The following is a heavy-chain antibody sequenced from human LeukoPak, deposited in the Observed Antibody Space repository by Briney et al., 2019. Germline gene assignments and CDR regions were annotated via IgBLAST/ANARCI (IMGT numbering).Heavy chain of an antibody. CDR2: ITSGSSYI. Sequence: GWALRLSCPASRFTFRRYNMNWVRQAPGKGLEWVSFITSGSSYIYYADSVKGRFTISRDNAKNSLDLQMNSLRAEDTAVYYCARDPYSGSYGNYYYYFMDVWGKGTTVTISS. CDR3: ARDPYSGSYGNYYYYFMDV. D-gene: IGHD1-26*01. V-gene: IGHV3-21*01. J-gene: IGHJ6*03. CDR1: RFTFRRYN.